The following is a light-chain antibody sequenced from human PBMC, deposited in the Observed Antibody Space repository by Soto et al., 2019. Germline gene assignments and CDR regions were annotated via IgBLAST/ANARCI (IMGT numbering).Light chain of an antibody. CDR3: MQALQAPWT. CDR2: KIS. CDR1: QGLVHSAGNTY. J-gene: IGKJ1*01. Sequence: DVVMTQPPLSSPVTLGQPASISCRSSQGLVHSAGNTYLSWLQQRPGQPPRLLIYKISNRFSGVPDRFRGSGAGPHFSLRSSRVEAEDVGVYYCMQALQAPWTFGQGTKADIK. V-gene: IGKV2-24*01.